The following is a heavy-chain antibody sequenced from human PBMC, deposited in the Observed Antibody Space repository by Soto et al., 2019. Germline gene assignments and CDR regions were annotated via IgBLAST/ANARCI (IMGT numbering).Heavy chain of an antibody. CDR3: AGRGLTIFGVTYYYYYYGMDV. J-gene: IGHJ6*02. D-gene: IGHD3-3*01. V-gene: IGHV4-34*01. CDR1: GGSFSGYY. CDR2: INHSGST. Sequence: PSETLSFTCAVYGGSFSGYYWSWIRQPPGKGLEWIGEINHSGSTNYNPSLKSRVTISVDTSKNQFSLKLSSVTAADTAVYYCAGRGLTIFGVTYYYYYYGMDVWGQGTTVTVSS.